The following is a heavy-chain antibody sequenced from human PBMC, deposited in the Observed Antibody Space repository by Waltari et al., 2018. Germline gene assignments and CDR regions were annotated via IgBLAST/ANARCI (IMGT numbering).Heavy chain of an antibody. CDR3: ARVRYSSSSAFDI. J-gene: IGHJ3*02. CDR1: GFTFSSYS. CDR2: ISSSSSYI. Sequence: EVQLVESGGGLVKPGGSLRLSCAASGFTFSSYSRTWVRQAPGKGLEWVSSISSSSSYIYYADSVKGRFTISRDNAKNSLYLQMNSLRAEDTAVYYCARVRYSSSSAFDIWGQGTMVTVSS. D-gene: IGHD6-6*01. V-gene: IGHV3-21*01.